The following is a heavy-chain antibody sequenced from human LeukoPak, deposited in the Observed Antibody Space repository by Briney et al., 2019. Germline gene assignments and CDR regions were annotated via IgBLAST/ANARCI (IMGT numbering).Heavy chain of an antibody. CDR3: ARGGGLDV. J-gene: IGHJ6*02. Sequence: PGGSLRLSCAASGFSFSSYWMTWVRQAPGKGLGWVANIKQDGSENYYVDSVKGRFTISRDNAKNSLYLQMSNLRAEDTAVYFCARGGGLDVWGQGATVTVSS. CDR1: GFSFSSYW. D-gene: IGHD3-16*01. V-gene: IGHV3-7*03. CDR2: IKQDGSEN.